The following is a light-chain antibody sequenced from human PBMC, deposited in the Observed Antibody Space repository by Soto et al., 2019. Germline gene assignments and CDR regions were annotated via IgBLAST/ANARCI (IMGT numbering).Light chain of an antibody. CDR1: LSVNTF. Sequence: IVLTQSPATLSLSPGEEATLSCGASLSVNTFLAWYQQKPGQAPRLLIYDASNRATGIPPRFSGSGSGTDFTLTISSLEPEDFVFYYCQQRSNWGITFGQGTRLEIK. V-gene: IGKV3-11*01. CDR2: DAS. J-gene: IGKJ5*01. CDR3: QQRSNWGIT.